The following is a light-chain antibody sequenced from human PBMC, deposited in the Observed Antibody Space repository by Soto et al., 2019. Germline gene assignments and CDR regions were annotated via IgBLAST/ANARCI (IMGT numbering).Light chain of an antibody. CDR2: GAS. V-gene: IGKV3-20*01. J-gene: IGKJ3*01. CDR3: QQYSSSLFT. CDR1: QSVSSSY. Sequence: EIVLTQSPGTLSLSPGERATLSCRASQSVSSSYLAWYQQKPGQAPRLLIYGASSRATGIPDRFSGSGFGTVFPLTISRLEPEDFAVYYCQQYSSSLFTFGPRTKVDIK.